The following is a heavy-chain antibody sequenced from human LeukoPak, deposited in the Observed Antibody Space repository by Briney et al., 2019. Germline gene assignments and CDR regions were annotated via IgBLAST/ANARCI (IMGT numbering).Heavy chain of an antibody. CDR1: GGSISSYY. J-gene: IGHJ6*03. CDR3: AREGSYYDSSGYYPRSYYYYYMDV. V-gene: IGHV4-59*12. Sequence: SETLSLTCTVSGGSISSYYWSWIRQPPGKGLEWIGYIYYSGSTYYNPSLKSRVTMSVDTSKNQFSLKLSSVTAADTAVYYCAREGSYYDSSGYYPRSYYYYYMDVWGKGTTVTISS. D-gene: IGHD3-22*01. CDR2: IYYSGST.